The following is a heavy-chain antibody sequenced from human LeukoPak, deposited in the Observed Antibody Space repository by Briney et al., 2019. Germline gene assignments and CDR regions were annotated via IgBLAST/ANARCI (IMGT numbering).Heavy chain of an antibody. D-gene: IGHD6-19*01. CDR3: SSVAGTALGYYYYYYMDV. CDR2: IKSKTDGGTT. J-gene: IGHJ6*03. V-gene: IGHV3-15*01. Sequence: GGSLRLSCAASEFTFSTYWMSWVRQAPGKGLEWVGRIKSKTDGGTTDYAAPVKGRFTISRDDSKNTLYLQMNSLKTEDTAVYYCSSVAGTALGYYYYYYMDVWGKGTTVTVSS. CDR1: EFTFSTYW.